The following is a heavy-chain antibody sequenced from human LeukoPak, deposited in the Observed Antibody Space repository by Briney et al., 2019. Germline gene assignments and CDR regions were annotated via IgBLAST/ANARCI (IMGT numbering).Heavy chain of an antibody. CDR2: IRSEPNSYAT. J-gene: IGHJ6*02. CDR3: TSATSNYSSSWYYYHGMDV. D-gene: IGHD6-13*01. CDR1: GFTFSGSS. V-gene: IGHV3-73*01. Sequence: GGSLRLSCAASGFTFSGSSMHWVRQASGKGLEWVGRIRSEPNSYATAYAASVNGRFTISRDDSKNTAYLQMNSLKTEDTAVYYCTSATSNYSSSWYYYHGMDVWGQGTTVTVSS.